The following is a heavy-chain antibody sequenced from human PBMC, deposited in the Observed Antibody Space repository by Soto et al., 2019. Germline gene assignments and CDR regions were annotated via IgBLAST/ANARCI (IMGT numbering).Heavy chain of an antibody. CDR2: INSDGSST. CDR3: ARGPFLRLRELSLLDY. D-gene: IGHD3-16*02. CDR1: GFTFSSYW. Sequence: GGSLRLSCAASGFTFSSYWMHWVRQAPWKGLVWVSRINSDGSSTSYADSVKGRFTISRDNAKNTLYLQMNSLRAEDTAVYYCARGPFLRLRELSLLDYFGQGTLLTVCS. V-gene: IGHV3-74*01. J-gene: IGHJ4*02.